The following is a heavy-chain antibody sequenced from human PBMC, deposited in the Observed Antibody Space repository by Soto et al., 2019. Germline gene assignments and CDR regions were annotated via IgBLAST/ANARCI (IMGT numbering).Heavy chain of an antibody. CDR3: ARDSGSSGWYNYYGMDV. CDR1: GGSTSSSNW. D-gene: IGHD6-19*01. J-gene: IGHJ6*02. Sequence: PSETLSLTCAVSGGSTSSSNWWSWVRQPPGKGLEWIGEIYHSGSTNYNPSLKSRVTISVDKSKNQFSLKLSSVTAADTAVYYCARDSGSSGWYNYYGMDVWGQGTTVT. CDR2: IYHSGST. V-gene: IGHV4-4*02.